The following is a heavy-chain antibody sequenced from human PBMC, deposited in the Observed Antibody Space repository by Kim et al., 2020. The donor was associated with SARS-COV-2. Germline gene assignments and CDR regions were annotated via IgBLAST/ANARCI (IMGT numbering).Heavy chain of an antibody. CDR3: AREFSGYYYGSGSYYDY. Sequence: GGSLRLSCAASGFTVSSNYMSWVRQAPGKGLEWVSVIYSGGSTYYADSVKGRFTISIDNSKNTLYLQMNSLRAEDTAVYYCAREFSGYYYGSGSYYDYWGQGTLVTVSS. CDR1: GFTVSSNY. D-gene: IGHD3-10*01. CDR2: IYSGGST. V-gene: IGHV3-53*01. J-gene: IGHJ4*02.